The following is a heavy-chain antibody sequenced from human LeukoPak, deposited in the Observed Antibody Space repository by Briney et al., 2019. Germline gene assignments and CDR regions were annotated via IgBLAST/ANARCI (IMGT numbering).Heavy chain of an antibody. Sequence: PGGSLRLSCTASGLTFSTSGFNWVRQAPGRGLEWVASIGPTGSDRYHADSIKGRFTISRDNAKNSLYLQMNSLRAEDTDVYYCATETNGRHYDYWGQGTLLTVSS. CDR1: GLTFSTSG. CDR3: ATETNGRHYDY. CDR2: IGPTGSDR. V-gene: IGHV3-21*06. J-gene: IGHJ4*02. D-gene: IGHD1-14*01.